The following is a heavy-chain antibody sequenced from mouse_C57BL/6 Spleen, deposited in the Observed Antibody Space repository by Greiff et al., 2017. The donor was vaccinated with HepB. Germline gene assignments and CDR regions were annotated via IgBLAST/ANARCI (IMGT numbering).Heavy chain of an antibody. V-gene: IGHV1-82*01. J-gene: IGHJ4*01. CDR3: AISPPIRGYAMDY. CDR1: GYAFSSSW. Sequence: VQLQQSGPELVKPGASVKISCKASGYAFSSSWMNWVKQRPGKGLEWIGRIYPGDGDTNYNGKCKGKATLTADKSSSTAYMQLSSLTSEDSAVYFCAISPPIRGYAMDYWGQGTSVTVSS. CDR2: IYPGDGDT. D-gene: IGHD2-12*01.